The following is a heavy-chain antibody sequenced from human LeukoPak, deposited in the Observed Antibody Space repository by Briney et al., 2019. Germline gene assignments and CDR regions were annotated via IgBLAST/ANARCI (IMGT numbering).Heavy chain of an antibody. CDR3: AKKVSSSYTFYFDY. D-gene: IGHD6-13*01. V-gene: IGHV3-23*01. CDR2: IMGGGGST. J-gene: IGHJ4*02. Sequence: PGGSLRLSCAASGFPFSSHGMSWVRQAPGKGLEGVSGIMGGGGSTYYADSVKGRFTISGDNSRNTLFLQMNSLRAEDTAVYYCAKKVSSSYTFYFDYWGQGTLVTVSS. CDR1: GFPFSSHG.